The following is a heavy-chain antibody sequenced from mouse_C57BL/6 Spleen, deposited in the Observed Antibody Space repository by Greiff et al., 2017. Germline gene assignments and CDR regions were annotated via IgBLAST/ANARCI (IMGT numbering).Heavy chain of an antibody. Sequence: EVQLVESGGGLVQPGGSMKLSCAASGFTFSDAWMDWVRQSPEKGLEWVAEIRNKANNHATYYAESVKGRFTISRDDSKSSVYLQMNSLRAEDTGIYYCTRDEIYYDYDGGAMDYWGQGTSVTVSS. D-gene: IGHD2-4*01. V-gene: IGHV6-6*01. CDR1: GFTFSDAW. J-gene: IGHJ4*01. CDR3: TRDEIYYDYDGGAMDY. CDR2: IRNKANNHAT.